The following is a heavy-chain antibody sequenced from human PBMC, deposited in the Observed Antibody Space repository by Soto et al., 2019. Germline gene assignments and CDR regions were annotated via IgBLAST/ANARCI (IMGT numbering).Heavy chain of an antibody. J-gene: IGHJ6*02. CDR1: GFSFRTYW. V-gene: IGHV3-74*01. CDR3: ARVSGGPESGMDV. CDR2: INGDGSSV. Sequence: EVQLVESGGGLVQPGGSLRLSCAASGFSFRTYWMHWVRQAPGKGLVWVSRINGDGSSVVYADSVKGRFTISRDNANNTLSLEMNSLRVDDTGVYYCARVSGGPESGMDVWGQGTTATVSS. D-gene: IGHD1-26*01.